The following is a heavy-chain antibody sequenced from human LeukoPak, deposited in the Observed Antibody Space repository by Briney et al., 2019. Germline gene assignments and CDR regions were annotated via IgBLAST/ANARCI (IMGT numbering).Heavy chain of an antibody. Sequence: KSGGSLRLSCARSGFSFSDAWMNWVRQAPGKGLEWVGRIRRNSDGGTIDYAAPVKGRFALSRDDSKNTLYLHMSSLQTEDTAVYYCATDFYDTTWGQGTLVTVSS. J-gene: IGHJ5*02. D-gene: IGHD3-22*01. CDR2: IRRNSDGGTI. CDR3: ATDFYDTT. CDR1: GFSFSDAW. V-gene: IGHV3-15*07.